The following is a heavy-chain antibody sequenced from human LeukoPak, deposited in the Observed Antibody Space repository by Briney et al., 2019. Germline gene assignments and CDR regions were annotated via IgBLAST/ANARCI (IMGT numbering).Heavy chain of an antibody. CDR3: ARELPTLSGWYGSHYYYMDV. D-gene: IGHD6-19*01. V-gene: IGHV1-18*01. CDR2: ISAYNGNT. J-gene: IGHJ6*03. CDR1: GYTFTSYG. Sequence: GASVKVSCKASGYTFTSYGISWVRQAPGQGLEWMGWISAYNGNTNYAQKLQGRVTMTTDTSTSTAYMELRSLRSDDTAVYYCARELPTLSGWYGSHYYYMDVWGKGTTVTVSS.